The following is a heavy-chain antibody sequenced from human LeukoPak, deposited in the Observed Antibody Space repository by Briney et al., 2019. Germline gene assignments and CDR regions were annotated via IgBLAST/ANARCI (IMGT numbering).Heavy chain of an antibody. CDR3: ARGPGVPITIFGVNFDY. D-gene: IGHD3-3*01. V-gene: IGHV4-31*03. CDR1: GGSISSGGYY. J-gene: IGHJ4*02. CDR2: IYYSGST. Sequence: SETLSLTCTVSGGSISSGGYYWSWIRQHPGKGLEWIGYIYYSGSTYYNPALKSRVTISVDTSKNQFSLKLSSVTAADTAVYYCARGPGVPITIFGVNFDYWGQGTLVTVSS.